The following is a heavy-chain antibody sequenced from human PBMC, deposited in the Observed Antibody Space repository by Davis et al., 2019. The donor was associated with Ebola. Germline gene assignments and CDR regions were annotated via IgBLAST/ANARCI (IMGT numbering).Heavy chain of an antibody. J-gene: IGHJ4*02. CDR3: ARGRIAARRMFVSSSWYYFDY. V-gene: IGHV1-8*01. CDR2: MNPNSGNT. CDR1: GYTFTSYD. Sequence: AASVKVSCKASGYTFTSYDINWVRQATGQGLEWTGWMNPNSGNTGYAQKFQGRVTMTRNTSISTAYMELSSLRSEDTAVYYCARGRIAARRMFVSSSWYYFDYWSQGTLVTVSS. D-gene: IGHD6-6*01.